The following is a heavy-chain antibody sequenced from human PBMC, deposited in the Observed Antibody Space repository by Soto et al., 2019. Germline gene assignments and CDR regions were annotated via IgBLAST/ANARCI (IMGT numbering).Heavy chain of an antibody. D-gene: IGHD3-22*01. CDR3: ARDSADYYDSSGFNWFDP. Sequence: LRLSCAASGFTFINYAMHWVRQAPGKGLEWVAVISYDGSNKYYADSVKGRFTISRDNSKNTMYLQMNSLSAEDTAVYYCARDSADYYDSSGFNWFDPWGQGTLVTVSS. J-gene: IGHJ5*02. CDR1: GFTFINYA. V-gene: IGHV3-30-3*01. CDR2: ISYDGSNK.